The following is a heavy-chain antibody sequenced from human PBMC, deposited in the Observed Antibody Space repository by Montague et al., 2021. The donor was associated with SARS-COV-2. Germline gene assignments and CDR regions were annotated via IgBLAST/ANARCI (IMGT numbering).Heavy chain of an antibody. D-gene: IGHD2-2*01. V-gene: IGHV4-34*01. J-gene: IGHJ3*02. Sequence: SETLSLTCVFSGGSFSNYYWRRIRRPPGRTLVAIGEVNRTAATIKNPSVQSGVTISEDTSKNQFYLRLTSVTAADTAVYYCARGRRPGVVPGAGTAGRAFAIWGQGTMVTVSS. CDR1: GGSFSNYY. CDR3: ARGRRPGVVPGAGTAGRAFAI. CDR2: VNRTAAT.